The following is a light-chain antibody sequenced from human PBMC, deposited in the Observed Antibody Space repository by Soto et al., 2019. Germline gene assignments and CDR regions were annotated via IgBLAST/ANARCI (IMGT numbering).Light chain of an antibody. CDR1: NIGGKS. Sequence: SYELTQPPSVSVAPGQTARISCGGNNIGGKSVHWYQQKPSQAPVLVVYDDNDRPSGIPERFSGSNSGNTATLTISRVEAGDEADYYCQVWDSSTDHRVFGTGTKVTVL. J-gene: IGLJ1*01. V-gene: IGLV3-21*02. CDR3: QVWDSSTDHRV. CDR2: DDN.